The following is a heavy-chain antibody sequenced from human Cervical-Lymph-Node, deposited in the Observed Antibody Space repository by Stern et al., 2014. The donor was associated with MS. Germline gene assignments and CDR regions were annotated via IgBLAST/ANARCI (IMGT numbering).Heavy chain of an antibody. Sequence: VQLVQSGAELKKPGESLKISCQTSGYNFISHWIAWVRQAPGKGLEWIGIIYPGVSDVRYSPSFHGHVTISVDKSITTAYLQWNSLKASDTAVYYCARWSVACDYWGQGALITVSS. J-gene: IGHJ4*02. V-gene: IGHV5-51*03. CDR1: GYNFISHW. D-gene: IGHD2-21*01. CDR2: IYPGVSDV. CDR3: ARWSVACDY.